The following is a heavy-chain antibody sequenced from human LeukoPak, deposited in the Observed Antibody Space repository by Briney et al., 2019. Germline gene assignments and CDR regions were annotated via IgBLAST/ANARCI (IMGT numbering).Heavy chain of an antibody. J-gene: IGHJ6*04. CDR1: GFSFSIYG. D-gene: IGHD3-10*02. Sequence: GGSLRLSCEASGFSFSIYGMSWVRQAPGKGLEWVSYISSSGSAIYYADSVKGRFTISRDNAKNSLYLQMNSLRAEDTAVYYCAELGITMIGGVWGKGTTVTISS. CDR3: AELGITMIGGV. V-gene: IGHV3-48*04. CDR2: ISSSGSAI.